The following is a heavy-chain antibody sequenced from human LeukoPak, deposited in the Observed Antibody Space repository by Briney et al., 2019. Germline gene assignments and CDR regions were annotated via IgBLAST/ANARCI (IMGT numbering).Heavy chain of an antibody. CDR1: GYTFTGFF. CDR2: INSNSGGT. V-gene: IGHV1-2*02. Sequence: ASVKVSCKTSGYTFTGFFMHWVRQAPGQGLEWMGWINSNSGGTTYAQKFQGRVTMTRDASIRTAYMELNRLTSDDTAVYYCTRDTPGYSSEFDFWGQGTLVTVSS. D-gene: IGHD6-25*01. CDR3: TRDTPGYSSEFDF. J-gene: IGHJ4*02.